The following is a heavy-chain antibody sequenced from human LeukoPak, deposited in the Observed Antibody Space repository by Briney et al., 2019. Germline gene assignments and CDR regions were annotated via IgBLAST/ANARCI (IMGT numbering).Heavy chain of an antibody. CDR3: AREPRYSYGSRYFDY. D-gene: IGHD5-18*01. V-gene: IGHV1-18*01. CDR2: ISAYNGNT. J-gene: IGHJ4*02. Sequence: ASVKVSCKASGYTFTSYGISWVRQASGQGLEWMGWISAYNGNTNYAQKLQGRVTMTTDTSTSTAYMELRSLRSDDTAVYYCAREPRYSYGSRYFDYWGQGTLVTVSS. CDR1: GYTFTSYG.